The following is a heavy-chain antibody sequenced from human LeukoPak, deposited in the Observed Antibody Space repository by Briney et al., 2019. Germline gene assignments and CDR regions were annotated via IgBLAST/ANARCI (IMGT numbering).Heavy chain of an antibody. D-gene: IGHD2-2*01. J-gene: IGHJ4*02. CDR1: GNTFTSYA. Sequence: ASVKVSCKASGNTFTSYAMNWVRQAPGQGLEWMGWINTNTGNPTYAQGFTGRFVFSLDTSVSTAYLQISSLKAEDTAVYYCARGFVVVPAAMDYFDYWGQGTLVTVSS. CDR3: ARGFVVVPAAMDYFDY. V-gene: IGHV7-4-1*02. CDR2: INTNTGNP.